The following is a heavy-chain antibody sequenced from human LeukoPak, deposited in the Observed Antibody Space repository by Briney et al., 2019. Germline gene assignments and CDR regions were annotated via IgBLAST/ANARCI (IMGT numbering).Heavy chain of an antibody. V-gene: IGHV1-69*13. CDR2: IIPIFGTA. J-gene: IGHJ6*02. CDR1: GGTFSSYA. CDR3: ASWAVGELRTDMDV. Sequence: SVKVSCKASGGTFSSYAISWVRQAPGQGLEWMGGIIPIFGTANYAQKFQGRVTITADESTSTAYMELGSLRSEDTAVYYCASWAVGELRTDMDVWGQGTTVTVSS. D-gene: IGHD1-7*01.